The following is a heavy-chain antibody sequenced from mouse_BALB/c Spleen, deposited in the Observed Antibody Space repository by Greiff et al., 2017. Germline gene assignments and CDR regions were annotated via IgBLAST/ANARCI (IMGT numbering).Heavy chain of an antibody. CDR2: INPSNGRT. CDR1: GYTFTSYW. V-gene: IGHV1S81*02. Sequence: QVHVKQSGAELVKPGASVKLSCKASGYTFTSYWMHWVKQRPGQGLEWIGEINPSNGRTNYNEKFKSKATLTVDKSSSTAYMQLSSLTSEDSAVYYCAREGATRDYWGQGTTLTVSS. J-gene: IGHJ2*01. D-gene: IGHD3-1*01. CDR3: AREGATRDY.